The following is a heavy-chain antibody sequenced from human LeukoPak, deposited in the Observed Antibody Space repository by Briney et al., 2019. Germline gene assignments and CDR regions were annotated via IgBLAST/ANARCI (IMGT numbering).Heavy chain of an antibody. Sequence: PGGSLRLSCAASGFAFSSYAMNWVRQAPGKGLEWVSSLSDNGANTYYADSVKGRFTISRDNSKSTLHLQMNSLRVEDTALYYCAGRRDGFDIWGQGTMVTVSS. V-gene: IGHV3-23*01. CDR1: GFAFSSYA. CDR3: AGRRDGFDI. CDR2: LSDNGANT. J-gene: IGHJ3*02.